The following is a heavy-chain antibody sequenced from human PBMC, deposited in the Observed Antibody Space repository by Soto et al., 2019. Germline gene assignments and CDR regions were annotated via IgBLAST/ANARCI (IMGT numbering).Heavy chain of an antibody. CDR3: ARGGVNNMLRGVPHNWFDP. Sequence: EASVTVSCKSSGYTFTNYGISWVRQAPGQGLEWMGWISAYNGNTNYAQKLQGRVTMTTDTSTSTAYMELRSLRSDDTAVYYCARGGVNNMLRGVPHNWFDPWGQGTLVTVSS. V-gene: IGHV1-18*01. D-gene: IGHD3-10*01. J-gene: IGHJ5*02. CDR2: ISAYNGNT. CDR1: GYTFTNYG.